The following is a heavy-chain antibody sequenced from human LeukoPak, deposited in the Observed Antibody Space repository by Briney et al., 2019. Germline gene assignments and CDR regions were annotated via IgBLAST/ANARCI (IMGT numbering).Heavy chain of an antibody. CDR1: GFTFRSYT. J-gene: IGHJ4*02. D-gene: IGHD6-19*01. CDR2: ISSSDTI. V-gene: IGHV3-48*01. Sequence: GGSLRLSYATSGFTFRSYTMNWVRQAPGKGPEWVSYISSSDTIYQADSVKGRFTISRDNAKNSLYLQMNSLRAEDTAVYYCGRAVAGRFDYWGQGTLVTVSS. CDR3: GRAVAGRFDY.